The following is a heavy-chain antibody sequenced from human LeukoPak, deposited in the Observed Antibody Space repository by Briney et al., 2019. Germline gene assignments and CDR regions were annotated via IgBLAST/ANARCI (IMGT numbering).Heavy chain of an antibody. CDR1: GYTFISYG. CDR2: ISAFNGNT. CDR3: ARTDHYDSSEAEY. V-gene: IGHV1-18*01. D-gene: IGHD3-22*01. J-gene: IGHJ4*02. Sequence: ASVKVSCTASGYTFISYGISWVRQAPGQGLEWMGWISAFNGNTNYAEKLQGRVTMTTDTSTSTAYMELRSLRSDDTAVYYCARTDHYDSSEAEYWGQGTLVTVSS.